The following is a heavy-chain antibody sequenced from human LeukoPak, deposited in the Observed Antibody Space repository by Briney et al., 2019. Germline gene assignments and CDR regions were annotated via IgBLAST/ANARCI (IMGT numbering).Heavy chain of an antibody. V-gene: IGHV4-31*03. CDR3: AGSPKFWELPVSMDV. CDR2: IYYSGST. Sequence: SETLSLTCTVSGGSISSGGYYWSWIRQHPGKGLEWIGYIYYSGSTYYNPSLKSRVTISVDTSKNQFSLKLSSVTAADTAVYYCAGSPKFWELPVSMDVWGQGTTVTVSS. D-gene: IGHD3-10*01. CDR1: GGSISSGGYY. J-gene: IGHJ6*02.